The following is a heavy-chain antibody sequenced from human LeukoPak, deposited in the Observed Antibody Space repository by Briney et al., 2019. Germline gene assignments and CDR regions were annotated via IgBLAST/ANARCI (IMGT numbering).Heavy chain of an antibody. D-gene: IGHD3-22*01. Sequence: GGSLRLSCAGSRLIHRHYIMYGLGQAPGKGLEWVSFINSNSKTRYYADSVKGRFTISRDNAKNSLYLQMDSLRDEDTAVYYCAMWVCERPYYDSIWRDNACHIWGQGTVVTASS. CDR2: INSNSKTR. CDR3: AMWVCERPYYDSIWRDNACHI. CDR1: RLIHRHYI. V-gene: IGHV3-48*02. J-gene: IGHJ3*02.